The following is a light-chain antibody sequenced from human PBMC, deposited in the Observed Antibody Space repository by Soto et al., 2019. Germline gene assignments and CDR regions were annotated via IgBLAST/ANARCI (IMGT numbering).Light chain of an antibody. V-gene: IGKV1-39*01. J-gene: IGKJ1*01. CDR2: GAS. CDR1: QSISTY. CDR3: QQSYSSPWK. Sequence: MTQSPSSLCSSVADSCPITCRSSQSISTYFIWYQQKPGKAPKLLIYGASNLQSGVPSRLSGSGSGTDFILAISSLQPEDFATYYCQQSYSSPWKCGEGTKVAIK.